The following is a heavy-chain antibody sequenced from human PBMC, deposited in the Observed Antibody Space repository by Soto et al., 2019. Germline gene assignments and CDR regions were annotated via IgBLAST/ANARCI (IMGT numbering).Heavy chain of an antibody. CDR3: ANSDLSLAPHDF. V-gene: IGHV3-23*01. CDR1: GFRFGAYV. J-gene: IGHJ4*02. Sequence: GGSLRLSCEASGFRFGAYVVRWVRQAPGRGLEWVSGISSGGGDTYYADSVKGRFSISRDNSKNTLYLQMNSLRGEDTAVYFCANSDLSLAPHDFWGQGTLVTVSS. D-gene: IGHD3-10*01. CDR2: ISSGGGDT.